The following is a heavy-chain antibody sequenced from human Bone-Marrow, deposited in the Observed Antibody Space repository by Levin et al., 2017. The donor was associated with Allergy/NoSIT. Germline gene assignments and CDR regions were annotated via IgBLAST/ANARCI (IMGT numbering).Heavy chain of an antibody. Sequence: GESLKISCAASGFTFRTFAMHWVRQAPGKGLEWVAIISYDESKTYYADSVRGRFTISRDNSKNTLSLQMDSLRPEDSAVYYCARDPSRGGLYYLNSWGQGTLVTVSS. CDR3: ARDPSRGGLYYLNS. CDR1: GFTFRTFA. D-gene: IGHD3-16*01. V-gene: IGHV3-30*04. CDR2: ISYDESKT. J-gene: IGHJ4*02.